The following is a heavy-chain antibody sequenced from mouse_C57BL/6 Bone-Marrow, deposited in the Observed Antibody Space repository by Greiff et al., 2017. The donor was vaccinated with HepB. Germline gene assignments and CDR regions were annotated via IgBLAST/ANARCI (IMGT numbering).Heavy chain of an antibody. CDR1: GFSINSDCY. CDR3: ARGRDYGYDRYAMDY. D-gene: IGHD2-2*01. V-gene: IGHV3-3*01. CDR2: TFYSGIT. Sequence: VQLKQSGPSLVRPSQTLSLTCTVTGFSINSDCYWIWIRQFPGNKLEYIGYTFYSGITYYNPSLESRTYITRDTSKNQFSLKLSSVTTEDTATYYCARGRDYGYDRYAMDYWGQGTSVTVSS. J-gene: IGHJ4*01.